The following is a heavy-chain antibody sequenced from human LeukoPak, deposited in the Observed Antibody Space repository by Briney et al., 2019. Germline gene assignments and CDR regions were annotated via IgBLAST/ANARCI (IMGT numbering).Heavy chain of an antibody. CDR1: GGSFSNSSYY. CDR3: ARHSGDGHFDY. J-gene: IGHJ4*02. D-gene: IGHD3-10*01. V-gene: IGHV4-39*01. Sequence: SETLSLTCTVSGGSFSNSSYYWCWIRQSPGKGLEWIGSIYYSGSPHYSASLKSRVTISVDTSKNQFSLKLRSVTAADTAVYYCARHSGDGHFDYWGQGTLVTVSS. CDR2: IYYSGSP.